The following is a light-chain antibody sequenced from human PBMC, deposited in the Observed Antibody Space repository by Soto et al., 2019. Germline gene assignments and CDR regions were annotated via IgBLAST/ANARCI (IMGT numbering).Light chain of an antibody. J-gene: IGKJ1*01. CDR3: QQSYTSPWK. CDR1: QSISSW. V-gene: IGKV1-39*01. Sequence: DIQMTPSPSTLSASVVDRVTITCLASQSISSWLAWYQQKPGKAPKLLMYAASSLQGGVPSRFSGSGSGTDFTLTISSLQPEDFATYFCQQSYTSPWKCGQGNKGAIK. CDR2: AAS.